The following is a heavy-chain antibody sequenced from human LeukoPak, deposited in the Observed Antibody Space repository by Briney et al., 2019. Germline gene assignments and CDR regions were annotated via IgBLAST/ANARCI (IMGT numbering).Heavy chain of an antibody. CDR1: AGSISSYY. V-gene: IGHV4-59*01. CDR2: IYYSGST. CDR3: ARVNTPYYFDY. J-gene: IGHJ4*02. Sequence: SDTLSLTGSVSAGSISSYYWSWIRQPPGKGLEWIGYIYYSGSTNYNPSLKSRVTISVDTSKNQFSLKLSSVTAADTAVYYCARVNTPYYFDYWGQGTLVTVSS.